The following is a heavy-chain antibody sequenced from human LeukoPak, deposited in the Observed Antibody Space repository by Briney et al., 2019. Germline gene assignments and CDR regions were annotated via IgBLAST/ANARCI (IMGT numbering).Heavy chain of an antibody. Sequence: GASVKVSCKASGYTFTAFYIHWVRQAPGQGLEWMAKLVPSRGSPSYAQNFQGRVTVTSGTSTNTVHMELSSLRSEDTAVYYCARSRITMVRGVIIKAYYYYGMGVWGQGTTVTVSS. CDR3: ARSRITMVRGVIIKAYYYYGMGV. CDR2: LVPSRGSP. J-gene: IGHJ6*02. CDR1: GYTFTAFY. V-gene: IGHV1-46*01. D-gene: IGHD3-10*01.